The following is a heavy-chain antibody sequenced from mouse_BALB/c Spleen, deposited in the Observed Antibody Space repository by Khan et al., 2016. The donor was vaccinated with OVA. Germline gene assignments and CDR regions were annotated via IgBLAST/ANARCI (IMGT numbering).Heavy chain of an antibody. Sequence: EVELVASGGGVVKPGGSLKLSCAASGFTFSSYAMSWVRQTPEKRLEWVATISSGGSSTYYPDSVKGRFTISRDNAKNTLYLEMGGLRCEDPAMYYCVRIYYGYGVSIMDYWGQGTSVTVSS. V-gene: IGHV5-9-1*01. CDR2: ISSGGSST. J-gene: IGHJ4*01. CDR1: GFTFSSYA. D-gene: IGHD2-2*01. CDR3: VRIYYGYGVSIMDY.